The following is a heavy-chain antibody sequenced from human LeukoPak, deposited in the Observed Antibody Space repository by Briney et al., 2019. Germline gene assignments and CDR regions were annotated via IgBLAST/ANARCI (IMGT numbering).Heavy chain of an antibody. V-gene: IGHV4-59*08. CDR2: IYYSGST. D-gene: IGHD6-25*01. Sequence: PSETLSLTCTVSGGSISSYYWSWIRQPPGKGLEWIGYIYYSGSTNYNPSLKSRVTISVDTSKNQFSPKLSSVTAADTAAYYCASSHKRPGAFDIWGQGTMVTVSS. J-gene: IGHJ3*02. CDR1: GGSISSYY. CDR3: ASSHKRPGAFDI.